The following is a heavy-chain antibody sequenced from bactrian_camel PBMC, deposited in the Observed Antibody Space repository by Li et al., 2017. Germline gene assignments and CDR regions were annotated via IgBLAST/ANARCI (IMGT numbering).Heavy chain of an antibody. Sequence: VQLVESGGGSVQAGGSLRLSCTVTGYRYLQNCMAWFRRVPGGEREGVAAIYTGGDTTLYAGSVKGRFTISQDSARNTVYLQMNNLQPEDAATYYCAEGRGSRGEHCYSLNYWGQGTQVTVSS. V-gene: IGHV3S1*01. D-gene: IGHD6*01. CDR1: GYRYLQNC. CDR3: AEGRGSRGEHCYSLNY. J-gene: IGHJ4*01. CDR2: IYTGGDTT.